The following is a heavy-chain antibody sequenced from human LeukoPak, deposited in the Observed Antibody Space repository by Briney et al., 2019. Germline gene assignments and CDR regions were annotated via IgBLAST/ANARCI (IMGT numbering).Heavy chain of an antibody. D-gene: IGHD1-26*01. CDR3: ARGRYSGSYYGWFDP. CDR2: IIPIFGTA. V-gene: IGHV1-69*13. CDR1: GGTFSSYA. J-gene: IGHJ5*02. Sequence: ASVKVSCKASGGTFSSYAISWVRQAPGQGLEWMGGIIPIFGTANYAQKFQGRVTITADESTSTAYKELSSLRSEDTAVYYCARGRYSGSYYGWFDPWGQGTLVTVSS.